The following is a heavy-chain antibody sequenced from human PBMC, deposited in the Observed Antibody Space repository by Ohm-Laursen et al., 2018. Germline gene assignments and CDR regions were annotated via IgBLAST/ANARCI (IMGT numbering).Heavy chain of an antibody. D-gene: IGHD4-17*01. CDR1: GFTFSSYG. Sequence: SLRLSCTAPGFTFSSYGMHWVRQAPGKGLEWVAVISYDGSNKYYADSVKGRFTISRDNSKNTLYLQMNSLRAEDTAVYYCATQTTVTTRAFDIWGQGTMVTVSS. CDR3: ATQTTVTTRAFDI. CDR2: ISYDGSNK. V-gene: IGHV3-30*03. J-gene: IGHJ3*02.